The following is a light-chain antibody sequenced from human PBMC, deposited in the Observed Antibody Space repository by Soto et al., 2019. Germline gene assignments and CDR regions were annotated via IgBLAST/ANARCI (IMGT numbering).Light chain of an antibody. CDR1: QSIDTY. V-gene: IGKV1-39*01. J-gene: IGKJ1*01. Sequence: DIQMTHSPSSLSASVGDTVTITCRASQSIDTYLNWYQQKPGKAPKILIYGASSLQSGVPSRFSGSGSGTDFSLTISSLQPDDFATYYCQQYSSHSTFGQGTKVDIK. CDR2: GAS. CDR3: QQYSSHST.